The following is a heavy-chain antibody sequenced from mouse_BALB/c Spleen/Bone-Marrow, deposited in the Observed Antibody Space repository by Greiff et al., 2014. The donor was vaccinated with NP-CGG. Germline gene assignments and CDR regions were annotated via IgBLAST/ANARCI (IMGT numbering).Heavy chain of an antibody. V-gene: IGHV1-69*02. J-gene: IGHJ4*01. Sequence: QVQLQQSGAELVKPGAPVKLSCKASGYTFTTYWMNWVEQRPGRGLEWIGKIDPSDSESHYSQKFKDKATLTVDKSSSTAYIQLSSLTSEDSAVYFCARSYGNYDAMDFWGQGTSVTVSS. CDR3: ARSYGNYDAMDF. D-gene: IGHD2-10*02. CDR1: GYTFTTYW. CDR2: IDPSDSES.